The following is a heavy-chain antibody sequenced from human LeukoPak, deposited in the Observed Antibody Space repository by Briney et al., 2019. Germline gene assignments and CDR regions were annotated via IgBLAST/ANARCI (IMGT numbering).Heavy chain of an antibody. D-gene: IGHD1-20*01. CDR3: AGGGISGTGSFDF. CDR1: CGSISSQY. V-gene: IGHV4-59*08. CDR2: VDHTGGT. Sequence: PSETLSLTCTVSCGSISSQYWNWIRLPPGKGLEWIAHVDHTGGTSYNPSLKSRVTISLDASTNQFSMKLNSVTAADTAVYYCAGGGISGTGSFDFWGRGTLVTVSS. J-gene: IGHJ4*02.